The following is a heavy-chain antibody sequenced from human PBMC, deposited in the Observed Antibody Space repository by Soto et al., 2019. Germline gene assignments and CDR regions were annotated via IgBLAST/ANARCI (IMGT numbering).Heavy chain of an antibody. D-gene: IGHD5-18*01. CDR1: GFTFSSYW. V-gene: IGHV3-74*01. CDR2: INSDGSST. CDR3: ARAASRGYTIYGMDV. J-gene: IGHJ6*04. Sequence: GWSLRLSCAASGFTFSSYWMHWVRQAPGKGLVWVSRINSDGSSTSYADSVKGRFTISRDNAKNTLYLQMNSLRAEDTAVYYCARAASRGYTIYGMDVWGKGTTVTVSS.